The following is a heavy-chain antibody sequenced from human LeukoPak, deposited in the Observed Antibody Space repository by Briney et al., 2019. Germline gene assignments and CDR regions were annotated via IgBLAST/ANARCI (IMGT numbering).Heavy chain of an antibody. Sequence: PGRSLRLSCAASGFTFDDYAIHWVRQAPGKGLEWVSGITWNSGSLVYADSVKGRFTISRDNARNSLYLQMNSLRPEDTALYYCAKDRRRMVTFDAFDIWGQGAMVTVS. D-gene: IGHD5-18*01. CDR1: GFTFDDYA. CDR3: AKDRRRMVTFDAFDI. CDR2: ITWNSGSL. V-gene: IGHV3-9*01. J-gene: IGHJ3*02.